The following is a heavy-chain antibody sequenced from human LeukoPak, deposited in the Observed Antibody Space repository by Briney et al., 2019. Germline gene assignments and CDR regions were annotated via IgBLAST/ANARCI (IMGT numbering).Heavy chain of an antibody. CDR2: IYPGDSDT. Sequence: GESLKISCQGSGYTFTSYWIAWVRQMPGKGLEWMGIIYPGDSDTRYSPSFQGQVTISADKSISTAYLQWSSLKASDTAMYYCARRYSNDGKVRFDYWGQGTLVTVSS. CDR3: ARRYSNDGKVRFDY. J-gene: IGHJ4*02. V-gene: IGHV5-51*01. CDR1: GYTFTSYW. D-gene: IGHD1-1*01.